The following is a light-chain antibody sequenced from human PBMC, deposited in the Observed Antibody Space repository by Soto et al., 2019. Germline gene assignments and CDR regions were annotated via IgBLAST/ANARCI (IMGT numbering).Light chain of an antibody. CDR3: HQYDTSPWT. Sequence: ERVFSQSPGTLSLAPGGRATDYCRSSQSVSSSYLAWYQQKPGQAPRLLIYGASSRATGIPDRFSGSGSGTDFTLTISSLEPEDFAVYYCHQYDTSPWTFGQGTKVDIK. J-gene: IGKJ1*01. CDR2: GAS. V-gene: IGKV3-20*01. CDR1: QSVSSSY.